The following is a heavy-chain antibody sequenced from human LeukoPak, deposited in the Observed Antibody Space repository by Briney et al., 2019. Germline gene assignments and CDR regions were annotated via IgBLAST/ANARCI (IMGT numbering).Heavy chain of an antibody. Sequence: PGGSLRLSCVASGFIFSRYSMNWVRQAPGKGLEWVSSISSSSSYIYYADSVKGRFTISRDNAKNSLYLQMNSLRAEDTAVYYCARVSGWPDYYYYYMDVWGKGTTVTVSS. J-gene: IGHJ6*03. D-gene: IGHD6-19*01. CDR2: ISSSSSYI. CDR1: GFIFSRYS. V-gene: IGHV3-21*06. CDR3: ARVSGWPDYYYYYMDV.